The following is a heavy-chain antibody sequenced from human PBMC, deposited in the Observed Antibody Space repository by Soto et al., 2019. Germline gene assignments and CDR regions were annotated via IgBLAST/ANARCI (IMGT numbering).Heavy chain of an antibody. D-gene: IGHD2-21*02. Sequence: GESLKISCKGSGYSFTSYWIGWVRQMPGKGLEWMGIIYPGDSDTRYSPSFQGQVTISADKSISTAYLQWSSLKASDTAMYYCARTKRHRLLVTAIGVSDYWGQGTL. CDR1: GYSFTSYW. CDR3: ARTKRHRLLVTAIGVSDY. CDR2: IYPGDSDT. V-gene: IGHV5-51*01. J-gene: IGHJ4*02.